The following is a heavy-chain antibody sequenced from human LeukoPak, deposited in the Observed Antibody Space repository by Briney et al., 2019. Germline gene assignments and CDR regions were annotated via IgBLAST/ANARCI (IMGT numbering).Heavy chain of an antibody. CDR3: AREKVSRSSSWYRSRYFDY. D-gene: IGHD6-13*01. CDR2: ISGSGGST. Sequence: GGSLRLSCAASGFTFSSYAMSWVRQAPGKGLEWVSAISGSGGSTYHADSVKGRFTISRDNSKNTLYLQMNSLRAEDTAVYYCAREKVSRSSSWYRSRYFDYWGQGTLDTVSS. J-gene: IGHJ4*02. V-gene: IGHV3-23*01. CDR1: GFTFSSYA.